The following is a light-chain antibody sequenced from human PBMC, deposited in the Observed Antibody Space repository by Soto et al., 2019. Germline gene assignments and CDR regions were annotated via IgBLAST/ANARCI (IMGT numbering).Light chain of an antibody. CDR1: QDISDY. CDR2: AAS. Sequence: DIQLTQSPSFLSASVGDRVTITCRASQDISDYLAWYQQRPGKAPKLLIYAASTLQSGVPSRFSGSGSGTEFTLTIRSLQPEDCATYSCQQLNSYPLTFGGGTKVEIK. CDR3: QQLNSYPLT. V-gene: IGKV1-9*01. J-gene: IGKJ4*01.